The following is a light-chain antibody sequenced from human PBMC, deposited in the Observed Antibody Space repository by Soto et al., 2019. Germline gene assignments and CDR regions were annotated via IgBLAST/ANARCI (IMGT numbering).Light chain of an antibody. CDR1: QSVRSNY. CDR3: QQYDSSPLT. J-gene: IGKJ4*01. CDR2: GAS. Sequence: EIVLTQSPGTLSLSSGERATLSCRASQSVRSNYLAWYQQKPGQAPRLLINGASSRATGIPDRFGGSGSRTDLTLTISRLEPEDIAVYYCQQYDSSPLTFGGGTMVEIK. V-gene: IGKV3-20*01.